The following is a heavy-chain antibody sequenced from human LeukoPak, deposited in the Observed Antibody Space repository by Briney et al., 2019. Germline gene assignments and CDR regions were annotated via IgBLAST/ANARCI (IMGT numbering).Heavy chain of an antibody. V-gene: IGHV3-7*01. Sequence: PGGSLRLSCAASGFTFSSYAVSWVRQAPGKGLEGVANIKQDGSEKYYVDSVKGRFTISRDNAKNSLYLQMNSLRAEDTAVYYCARGSAAAGTYWFDPWGQGTLVTVSS. CDR3: ARGSAAAGTYWFDP. CDR1: GFTFSSYA. D-gene: IGHD6-13*01. CDR2: IKQDGSEK. J-gene: IGHJ5*02.